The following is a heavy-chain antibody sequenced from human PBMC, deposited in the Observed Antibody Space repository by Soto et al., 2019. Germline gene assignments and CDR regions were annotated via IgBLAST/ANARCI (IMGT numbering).Heavy chain of an antibody. CDR2: IIPIFGTE. Sequence: QVQLVQSGAVVKKPGSSVRVSCKASGGTFSSYAISWVRQAPGQGLEWMGGIIPIFGTENYAQKFQGRVTITADESTSTAYMELSSLRSEDTAVYYCARDRIAGSQYYYGMDVWGQGTTVTVSS. D-gene: IGHD6-13*01. CDR3: ARDRIAGSQYYYGMDV. V-gene: IGHV1-69*01. J-gene: IGHJ6*02. CDR1: GGTFSSYA.